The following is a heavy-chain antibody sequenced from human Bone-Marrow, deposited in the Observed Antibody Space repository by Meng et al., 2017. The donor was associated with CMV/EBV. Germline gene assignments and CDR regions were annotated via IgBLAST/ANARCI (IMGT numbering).Heavy chain of an antibody. CDR3: ARPADDSSGSYYYYGMDV. J-gene: IGHJ6*02. Sequence: ASVKVSCKASGYTFTSYDINWVRQATGQGLEWMGWISAYNGNTNYAQKLQGRVTMTTDTSTSTAYMELRSLRSDDTAVYYCARPADDSSGSYYYYGMDVWGQGNTVNVAS. CDR1: GYTFTSYD. D-gene: IGHD3-22*01. V-gene: IGHV1-18*01. CDR2: ISAYNGNT.